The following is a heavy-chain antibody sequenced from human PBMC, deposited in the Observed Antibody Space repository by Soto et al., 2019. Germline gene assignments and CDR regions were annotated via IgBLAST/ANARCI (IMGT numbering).Heavy chain of an antibody. V-gene: IGHV4-31*03. CDR2: IYYSGST. CDR3: ARENGELVHSYGGTTYMDV. Sequence: PSETMSLTCPVSGGSLSSGGCYWSWISKHPGKGLEWIGYIYYSGSTYYNPSLKSRVTISVDTSKNQFSLKLSSVTAADTAVYYCARENGELVHSYGGTTYMDVWGKGTTVTVSS. CDR1: GGSLSSGGCY. D-gene: IGHD5-18*01. J-gene: IGHJ6*03.